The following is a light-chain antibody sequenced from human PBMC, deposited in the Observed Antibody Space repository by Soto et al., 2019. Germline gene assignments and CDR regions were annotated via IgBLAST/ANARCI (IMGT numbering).Light chain of an antibody. CDR2: AAS. Sequence: DIQMTQSPSSLSASVGDRVTITCRASQSINSYLNWYQQKLGKAPKLLIYAASSLQSGVPSRFSGTGSGTDFTLTISSLQPEDFATYYCQQRYSSPRTFGQGPKVEIK. V-gene: IGKV1-39*01. CDR3: QQRYSSPRT. J-gene: IGKJ1*01. CDR1: QSINSY.